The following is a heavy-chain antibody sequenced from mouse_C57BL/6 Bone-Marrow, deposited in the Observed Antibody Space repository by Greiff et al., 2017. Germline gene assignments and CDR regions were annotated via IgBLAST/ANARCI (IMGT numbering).Heavy chain of an antibody. D-gene: IGHD1-1*01. CDR3: ARIYYYGSSYVGNAMDY. V-gene: IGHV1-72*01. CDR1: GYTFTSYW. Sequence: QVQLKQPGAELVKPGASVKLSCKASGYTFTSYWMHWVKQRPGRGLEWIGRIDPNSGGTKYNEKFKSKATLTVDKPSSTAYMQLSSLTSEDSAVYYCARIYYYGSSYVGNAMDYWGQGTSVTVSS. CDR2: IDPNSGGT. J-gene: IGHJ4*01.